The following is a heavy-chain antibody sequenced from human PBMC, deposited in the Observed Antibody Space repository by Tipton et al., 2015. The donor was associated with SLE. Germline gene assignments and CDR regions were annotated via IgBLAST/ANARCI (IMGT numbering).Heavy chain of an antibody. CDR1: GFTFSSYS. D-gene: IGHD2-21*02. V-gene: IGHV3-21*01. J-gene: IGHJ3*02. Sequence: GSLRLSCAASGFTFSSYSMNWVRQAPGKGLEWVSSISSSSSYIYYADSVKGRFTISRDNAKNSLYLQMNSLRAEDTAVYYCASRNYCGGDCYPHDAFDIWGQGTMVIVSS. CDR2: ISSSSSYI. CDR3: ASRNYCGGDCYPHDAFDI.